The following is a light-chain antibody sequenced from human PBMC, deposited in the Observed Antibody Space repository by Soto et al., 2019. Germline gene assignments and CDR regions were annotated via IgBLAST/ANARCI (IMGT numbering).Light chain of an antibody. CDR1: HSIRTD. J-gene: IGKJ1*01. Sequence: AIQVTQSPSSLSASVGDRDTITCRASHSIRTDLGWYQQKPGKAPNLLIFAASNLHRGVPSRFSGSRSGTDFTLTINILQAEDFATYYCLQEYNSYSTFGQGTKVDIK. CDR3: LQEYNSYST. V-gene: IGKV1-6*01. CDR2: AAS.